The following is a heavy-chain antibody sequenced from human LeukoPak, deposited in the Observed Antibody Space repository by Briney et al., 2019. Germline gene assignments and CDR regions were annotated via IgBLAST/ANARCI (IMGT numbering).Heavy chain of an antibody. D-gene: IGHD3-22*01. V-gene: IGHV4-39*01. CDR1: GGYISSSSYY. CDR2: IYYSGRT. Sequence: SETLSLTCTVSGGYISSSSYYWGWVRQPPGKGLEWIGDIYYSGRTYYSSSLKSRLTISLDTSKNQFSLKVSSVTAADTAVYYCARRRYYDSTGYLDWGQGTLVSISP. CDR3: ARRRYYDSTGYLD. J-gene: IGHJ1*01.